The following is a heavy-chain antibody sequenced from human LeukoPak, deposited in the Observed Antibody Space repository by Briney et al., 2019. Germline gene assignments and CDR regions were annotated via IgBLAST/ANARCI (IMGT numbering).Heavy chain of an antibody. D-gene: IGHD1-26*01. J-gene: IGHJ4*02. CDR3: ARDKQVGATHFDY. Sequence: GGSLRLSCAASGFTFSSFWKSWVRQAPGKGPEWVANIRQDGSEIYYVDTVKGRFTISRDNAKNSLFLQMNSLRAEDTAVYYCARDKQVGATHFDYWGQGTLVTVSS. CDR2: IRQDGSEI. CDR1: GFTFSSFW. V-gene: IGHV3-7*01.